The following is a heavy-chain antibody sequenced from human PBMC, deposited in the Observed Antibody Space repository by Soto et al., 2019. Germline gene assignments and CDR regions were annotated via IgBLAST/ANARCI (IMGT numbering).Heavy chain of an antibody. V-gene: IGHV3-72*01. CDR3: VRVRGGGTYHFDY. CDR1: GFTFSDHY. J-gene: IGHJ4*02. D-gene: IGHD3-10*01. CDR2: TRNKANSYTT. Sequence: PGGSLRLSCAASGFTFSDHYMDWVRQAPGKGLEWVGRTRNKANSYTTEYAASVKGRFTISRDDSKNSPYLQMNSLKTDDTAVYYCVRVRGGGTYHFDYWGQGTLVTVSS.